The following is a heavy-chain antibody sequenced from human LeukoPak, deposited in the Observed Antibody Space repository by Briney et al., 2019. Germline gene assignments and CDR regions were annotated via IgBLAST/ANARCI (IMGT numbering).Heavy chain of an antibody. CDR2: IYGGGIT. CDR3: ARAGGVH. V-gene: IGHV3-53*01. D-gene: IGHD1-1*01. J-gene: IGHJ4*02. CDR1: GFTVSSNY. Sequence: GVSLRLSCAACGFTVSSNYMSWLRQAPGKGLEWVTVIYGGGITYYADSVKGRFTISRDNSKNTLYLQMNSLRAEDTAVYYCARAGGVHWGQGTLVTVSS.